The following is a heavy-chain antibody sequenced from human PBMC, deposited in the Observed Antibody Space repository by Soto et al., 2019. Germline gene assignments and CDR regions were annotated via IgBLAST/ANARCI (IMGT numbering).Heavy chain of an antibody. V-gene: IGHV3-74*01. Sequence: EVQLVESGGGLVQPGGSLRLSCAASGFTFSSYWMHWVRQAPGKGLVWVSRINSDGSSTSYADSVKGRFTISRDNAKNTLYLQMNSLRAEDTAVYYCARDQRIAADDYYYGMDVWGQGTTVTVSS. D-gene: IGHD6-13*01. CDR1: GFTFSSYW. CDR2: INSDGSST. CDR3: ARDQRIAADDYYYGMDV. J-gene: IGHJ6*02.